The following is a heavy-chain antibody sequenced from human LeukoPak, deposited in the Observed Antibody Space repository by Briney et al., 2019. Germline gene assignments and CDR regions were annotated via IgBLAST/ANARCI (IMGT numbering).Heavy chain of an antibody. D-gene: IGHD1-26*01. CDR2: ISSSGGST. Sequence: GGSLRLSCAASGFTFSSYAMSWVRQAPGKGLEWVSSISSSGGSTYYADSVKGRFTISRDNSKNTLYLQMNSLRAEDTAVYYCAKDVGKWESLHFFDYWGQGTLVTVSS. CDR3: AKDVGKWESLHFFDY. V-gene: IGHV3-23*01. CDR1: GFTFSSYA. J-gene: IGHJ4*02.